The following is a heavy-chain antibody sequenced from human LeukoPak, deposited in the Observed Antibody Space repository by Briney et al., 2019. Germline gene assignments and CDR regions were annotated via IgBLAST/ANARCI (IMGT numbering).Heavy chain of an antibody. CDR3: ARGSSSGWYEGAFDI. Sequence: SETLSLTCTLSGGSLSIYYWIWIRQPAGKGLEWIERIYTSGSTNYNPSLKSRVTMSIDTSKNQFSLKLSSMTAADTAVYYCARGSSSGWYEGAFDIWGQGTMVTVSS. V-gene: IGHV4-4*07. CDR2: IYTSGST. J-gene: IGHJ3*02. D-gene: IGHD6-19*01. CDR1: GGSLSIYY.